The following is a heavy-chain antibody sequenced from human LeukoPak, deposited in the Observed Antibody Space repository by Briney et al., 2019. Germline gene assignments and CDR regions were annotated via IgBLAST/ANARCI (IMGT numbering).Heavy chain of an antibody. Sequence: GGSLRLSCAASGFTFSSYWLSWVRQAPGKGLEWVANIKQDGSESHYVDSVKGRFTISRDNAKNSLYLQMNSLRAEDTAVYYCARIAVAGPFDAFDIWGQGTMVTVSP. D-gene: IGHD6-19*01. J-gene: IGHJ3*02. CDR3: ARIAVAGPFDAFDI. V-gene: IGHV3-7*01. CDR2: IKQDGSES. CDR1: GFTFSSYW.